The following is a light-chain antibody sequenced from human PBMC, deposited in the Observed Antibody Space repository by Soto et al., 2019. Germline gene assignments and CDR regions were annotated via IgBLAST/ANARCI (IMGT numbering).Light chain of an antibody. CDR3: SSWTSSSSYV. V-gene: IGLV2-14*01. Sequence: QSALTQPASVSGSPGLSIAISCSGTSSDVGGYNSVSWYQQYPGKAPKLKIHDVTNRPSGVSDRFSGSKSGNTASLTISGLQAEDESDYYCSSWTSSSSYVFGSGTKLTVL. CDR1: SSDVGGYNS. J-gene: IGLJ1*01. CDR2: DVT.